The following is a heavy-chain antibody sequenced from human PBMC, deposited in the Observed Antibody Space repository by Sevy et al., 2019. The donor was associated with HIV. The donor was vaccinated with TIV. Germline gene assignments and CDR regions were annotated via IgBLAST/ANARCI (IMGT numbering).Heavy chain of an antibody. CDR3: ARDAGVDTARYYFDY. J-gene: IGHJ4*02. Sequence: GGSLRLSCAASGFTFSSYSMNWVRQAPGKGLEWVSSISSSSSYIYYADSVKGRFTISRDNAKNSLYPQMNSLRAEDTAVYYCARDAGVDTARYYFDYWGQGTLVTVSS. CDR2: ISSSSSYI. V-gene: IGHV3-21*01. CDR1: GFTFSSYS. D-gene: IGHD5-18*01.